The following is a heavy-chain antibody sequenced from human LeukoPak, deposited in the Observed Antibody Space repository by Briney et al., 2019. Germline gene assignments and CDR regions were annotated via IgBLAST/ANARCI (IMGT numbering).Heavy chain of an antibody. CDR1: GFTVSSNY. CDR2: IYSGGST. Sequence: GGSLRLSCAASGFTVSSNYMSWVRQAPGKGLEWVSVIYSGGSTYYADSVKGRFTISRDNSKNTLYLQMNSLRVEDTAVYYCARDDGDLNLDYWGQGTLVTVSS. D-gene: IGHD4-17*01. CDR3: ARDDGDLNLDY. J-gene: IGHJ4*02. V-gene: IGHV3-53*05.